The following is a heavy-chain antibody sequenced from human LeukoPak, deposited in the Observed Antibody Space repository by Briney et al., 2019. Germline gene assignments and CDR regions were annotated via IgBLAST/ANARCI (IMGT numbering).Heavy chain of an antibody. D-gene: IGHD6-19*01. V-gene: IGHV4-39*01. CDR1: GGSISSSSYY. J-gene: IGHJ4*02. Sequence: PSETLSLTCTVSGGSISSSSYYWGWIRQPPGKGLEWIGSIYYSGSTYYNPSLKSRVTISVDTSKNQFSLKLSSVTAADTAVYYCARRVGEQWLVPSYYFDYWGQGTLVTVSS. CDR2: IYYSGST. CDR3: ARRVGEQWLVPSYYFDY.